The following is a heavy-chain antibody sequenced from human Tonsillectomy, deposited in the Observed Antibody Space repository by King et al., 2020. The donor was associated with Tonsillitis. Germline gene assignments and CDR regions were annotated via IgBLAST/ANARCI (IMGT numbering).Heavy chain of an antibody. Sequence: EVQLVESGGGLVQPGGSLRLSCAASGFTFSSYWMSWVRQAPGKGLEWVANIKQDGSEKYYVDSVKGRFTISRDNAKNSLYLQMNSLRAEDTAVYYCAEIDSSDDYGDSAEYFQHWGQGTLVTVSS. CDR2: IKQDGSEK. CDR3: AEIDSSDDYGDSAEYFQH. D-gene: IGHD4-17*01. V-gene: IGHV3-7*01. CDR1: GFTFSSYW. J-gene: IGHJ1*01.